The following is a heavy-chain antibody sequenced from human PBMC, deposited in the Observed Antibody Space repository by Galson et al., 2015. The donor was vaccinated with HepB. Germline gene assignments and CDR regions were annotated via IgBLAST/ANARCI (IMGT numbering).Heavy chain of an antibody. V-gene: IGHV3-30-3*02. J-gene: IGHJ6*02. Sequence: SLRLSCAASGFTFSSYAMHWVRQAPGKGLEWVAVISYDGSNKYYVDSVKGRFTISRDNSKNTLYLQMNSLRAEDTAVYYCAKPRSNYGNYYGMDVWGQGTTVTVSS. CDR1: GFTFSSYA. CDR3: AKPRSNYGNYYGMDV. CDR2: ISYDGSNK. D-gene: IGHD4-11*01.